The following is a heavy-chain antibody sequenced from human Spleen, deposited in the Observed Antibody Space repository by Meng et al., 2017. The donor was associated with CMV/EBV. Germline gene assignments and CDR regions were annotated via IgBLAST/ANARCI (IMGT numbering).Heavy chain of an antibody. V-gene: IGHV1-46*01. CDR2: INPSGGGT. J-gene: IGHJ4*02. Sequence: YYIHWVRQDPGQGLEWMGVINPSGGGTRYEQRFQGRVTVTRDASTSTVYMEVTSLRSDDTAVYYCARDVSPYYDSSAVRGYYFDYWGQGTLVTVSS. CDR3: ARDVSPYYDSSAVRGYYFDY. D-gene: IGHD3-22*01. CDR1: YY.